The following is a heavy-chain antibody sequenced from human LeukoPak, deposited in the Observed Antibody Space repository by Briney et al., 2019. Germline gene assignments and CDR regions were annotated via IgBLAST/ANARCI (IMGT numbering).Heavy chain of an antibody. Sequence: PGGSLRLSCAASGFTFSSYGMHWVRQAPGKGLEWVAFIRYDGSNKYYADSVKGRFTISRDNSKNTLYLQMNSLRAEDTAVYYCARDRYSSGTLLWFDPWGQGTLVTVSS. CDR1: GFTFSSYG. CDR2: IRYDGSNK. D-gene: IGHD3-10*01. J-gene: IGHJ5*02. V-gene: IGHV3-30*02. CDR3: ARDRYSSGTLLWFDP.